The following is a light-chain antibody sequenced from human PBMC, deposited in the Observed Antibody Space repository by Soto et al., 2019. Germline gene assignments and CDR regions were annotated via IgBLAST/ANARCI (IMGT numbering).Light chain of an antibody. CDR1: QSVSSN. V-gene: IGKV3-15*01. J-gene: IGKJ2*01. Sequence: MTQSPSTLYVSPGERANLSCRASQSVSSNLAWYQQKPVQAPRLLIYGASTRATGVPARFSGSGSGTEFTLTISSLQSEDFAVYYCHQYNNWPPLYTFGQGTNLEMK. CDR2: GAS. CDR3: HQYNNWPPLYT.